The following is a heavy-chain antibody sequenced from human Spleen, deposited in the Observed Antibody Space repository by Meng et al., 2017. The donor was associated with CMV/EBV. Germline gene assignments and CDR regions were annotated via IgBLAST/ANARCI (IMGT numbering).Heavy chain of an antibody. D-gene: IGHD3-3*01. CDR3: ARAQASYEFWSGWNY. CDR1: GFTFSSYG. V-gene: IGHV3-30*02. CDR2: IRYDGSNK. Sequence: GESLKISCAASGFTFSSYGMHWVRQAPGKGLEWVAFIRYDGSNKYYADSVKGRFTISRDNSKNTLYLQMNSLRAEDTAVYYCARAQASYEFWSGWNYWGQGTLVTVSS. J-gene: IGHJ4*02.